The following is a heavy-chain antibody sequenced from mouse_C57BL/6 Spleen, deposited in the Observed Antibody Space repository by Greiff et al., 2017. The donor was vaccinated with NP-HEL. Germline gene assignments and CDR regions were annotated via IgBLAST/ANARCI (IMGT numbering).Heavy chain of an antibody. J-gene: IGHJ4*01. Sequence: VQLQQPGAELVMPGASVKLSCKASGYTFTSYWMHWVKQRPGQGLEWIGEIDPSDSYTNYNQKFKGKSTLTVDKSSSTAYMQLSSLTSEDSAVYYCASHYYGSPGAMDYWGQGTSVTVTA. CDR2: IDPSDSYT. D-gene: IGHD1-1*01. CDR3: ASHYYGSPGAMDY. CDR1: GYTFTSYW. V-gene: IGHV1-69*01.